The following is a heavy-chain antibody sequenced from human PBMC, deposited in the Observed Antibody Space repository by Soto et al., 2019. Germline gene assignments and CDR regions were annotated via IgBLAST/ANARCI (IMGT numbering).Heavy chain of an antibody. CDR3: ARDADATGTYYYGMDV. J-gene: IGHJ6*02. V-gene: IGHV1-18*01. CDR1: GYTFTSYG. Sequence: ASVKVSFKASGYTFTSYGISWVRQAPGQGLEWMGWISAYNGNTNYAQKLQGRVTMTTDTSTSTAYMELRSLRSDDTAVYYCARDADATGTYYYGMDVWGQGTTVTVSS. CDR2: ISAYNGNT. D-gene: IGHD1-1*01.